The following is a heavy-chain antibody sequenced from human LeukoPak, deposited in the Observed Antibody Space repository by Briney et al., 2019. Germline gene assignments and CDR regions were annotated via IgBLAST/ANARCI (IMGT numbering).Heavy chain of an antibody. CDR3: ARGARGYSYGADY. Sequence: PSETLSLACTVSGDSISSGSYCWGWIRQPPGKALEWIGSIYYSGSTYYNPSLKSRVTISVDTSKNQFSLKLSSVTAADTAVYYCARGARGYSYGADYWGQGTLVTVSS. D-gene: IGHD5-18*01. CDR1: GDSISSGSYC. V-gene: IGHV4-39*01. CDR2: IYYSGST. J-gene: IGHJ4*02.